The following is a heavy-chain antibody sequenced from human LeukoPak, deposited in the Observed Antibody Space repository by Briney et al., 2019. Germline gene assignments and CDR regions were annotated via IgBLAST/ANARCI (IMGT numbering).Heavy chain of an antibody. Sequence: GGSLRLSCAASGFTFSSYWMSWVRQAPGKGLEWVANIKQDGSEKYYVDSVKGRFTISRDNVKNSLYLQMNSLRAEDTAVYYCARDRAITMVRGVISYWGQGTLVTVSS. CDR3: ARDRAITMVRGVISY. D-gene: IGHD3-10*01. V-gene: IGHV3-7*03. CDR1: GFTFSSYW. J-gene: IGHJ4*02. CDR2: IKQDGSEK.